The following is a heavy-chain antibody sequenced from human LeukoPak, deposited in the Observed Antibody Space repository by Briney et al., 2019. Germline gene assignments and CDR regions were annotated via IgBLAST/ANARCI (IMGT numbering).Heavy chain of an antibody. J-gene: IGHJ4*02. D-gene: IGHD3-22*01. Sequence: GGSLRLSCGASGFNVSSNYMSWVRQAPGKGLEWVSVIYSGGSTYYADFVKGRFTISRHNSKNTLYLQMNSLRPEDTAVYYCASSGYYDSSIFDYWGQGTLVTASS. CDR2: IYSGGST. CDR3: ASSGYYDSSIFDY. V-gene: IGHV3-53*04. CDR1: GFNVSSNY.